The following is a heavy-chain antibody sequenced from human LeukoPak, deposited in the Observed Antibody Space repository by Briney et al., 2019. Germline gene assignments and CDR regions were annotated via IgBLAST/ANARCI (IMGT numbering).Heavy chain of an antibody. CDR3: TTEYFGGFEY. CDR2: VKNRGDGRTT. CDR1: TFTKAW. J-gene: IGHJ4*02. D-gene: IGHD3-16*01. V-gene: IGHV3-15*07. Sequence: GGSLRLSCVVSTFTKAWMNWVRQAPGKGLEWVGCVKNRGDGRTTDYAAPVKGRFIISRDDSKKTVYLQMDSLKTEDTAVYFCTTEYFGGFEYWGQGTLVTVSS.